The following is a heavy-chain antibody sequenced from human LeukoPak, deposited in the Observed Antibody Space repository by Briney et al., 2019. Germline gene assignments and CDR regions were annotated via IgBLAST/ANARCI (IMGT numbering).Heavy chain of an antibody. J-gene: IGHJ4*02. V-gene: IGHV4-39*01. CDR1: GGSISSSSYY. CDR2: IYYRGST. D-gene: IGHD2-2*01. Sequence: SETLSLTCTVSGGSISSSSYYWGWLRQPPGKGLEWIGSIYYRGSTYYNPSLKSRVTISVDTSKNQFSLKLSSVTAADTAVCYCARRQRLHCSSTSCYFGFDYWGQGTLVTVSS. CDR3: ARRQRLHCSSTSCYFGFDY.